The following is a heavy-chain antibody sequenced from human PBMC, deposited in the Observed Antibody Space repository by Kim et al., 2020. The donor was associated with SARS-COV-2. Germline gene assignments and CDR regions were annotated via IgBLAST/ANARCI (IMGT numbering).Heavy chain of an antibody. CDR3: TVRGATPNY. V-gene: IGHV3-73*01. CDR1: GFTFSGSA. Sequence: GGSLRLSCAASGFTFSGSAMHWVRQASGKGLEWVGRIRSKANSYATAYAASVKGRFTISRDDSKNTAYLQMNSLKTEDTAVYYCTVRGATPNYWGQGTLVTVSS. J-gene: IGHJ4*02. CDR2: IRSKANSYAT. D-gene: IGHD1-26*01.